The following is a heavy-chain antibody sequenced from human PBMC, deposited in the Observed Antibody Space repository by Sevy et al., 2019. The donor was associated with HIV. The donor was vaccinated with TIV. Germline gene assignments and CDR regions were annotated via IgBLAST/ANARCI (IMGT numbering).Heavy chain of an antibody. D-gene: IGHD2-15*01. CDR3: ARDILHYCSGGSCYLYNWFDP. J-gene: IGHJ5*02. V-gene: IGHV6-1*01. CDR2: TYYRSKWYN. CDR1: GDSVSSNSAA. Sequence: SQTLSLTCAISGDSVSSNSAAWNWIRQSPSRGLEWQGRTYYRSKWYNDYAVSVKSRITINPDTSKNQFSLQLNSVTPEDTAVYYCARDILHYCSGGSCYLYNWFDPWGQGTLVTVSS.